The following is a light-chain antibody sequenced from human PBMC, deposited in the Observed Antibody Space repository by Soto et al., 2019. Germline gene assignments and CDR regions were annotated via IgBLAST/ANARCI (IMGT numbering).Light chain of an antibody. CDR1: QSVSSY. J-gene: IGKJ3*01. CDR2: DAS. Sequence: EIVLTQSPATLSLSPGERATLSCRASQSVSSYLAWYQQKPGQAPRLLIYDASTRATGIPARFSGSGSGTDFTLTISSLEPEDFAVYYCQQRSNWSSFTFGPGTKVDIK. V-gene: IGKV3-11*01. CDR3: QQRSNWSSFT.